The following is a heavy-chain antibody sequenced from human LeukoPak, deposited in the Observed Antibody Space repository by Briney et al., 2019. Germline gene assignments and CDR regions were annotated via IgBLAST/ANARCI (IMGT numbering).Heavy chain of an antibody. CDR1: GFIFCDYA. V-gene: IGHV3-9*01. CDR3: AKGILYDILTGPFDY. Sequence: GRSLRLSCAASGFIFCDYAMYWVRQAPGKGLEWVSGISWNSGSIGYADSVKGRFTISRDNAKNSLYVQMNSLRAEDTALYYCAKGILYDILTGPFDYWGQGTLVTVSS. D-gene: IGHD3-9*01. CDR2: ISWNSGSI. J-gene: IGHJ4*02.